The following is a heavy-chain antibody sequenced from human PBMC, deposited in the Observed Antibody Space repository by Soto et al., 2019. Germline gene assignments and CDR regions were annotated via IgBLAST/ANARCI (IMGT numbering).Heavy chain of an antibody. CDR3: ARHARSSSSAYY. CDR1: GYSFTSYW. Sequence: GESLKISCNGPGYSFTSYWISWVRQMPGKGLDWMGRIDPSDSYTKCSPSFQGHVTISADKSISTAYLQWTSLKASDTAMYYCARHARSSSSAYYWGQGTLVTVS. CDR2: IDPSDSYT. D-gene: IGHD6-6*01. J-gene: IGHJ4*02. V-gene: IGHV5-10-1*01.